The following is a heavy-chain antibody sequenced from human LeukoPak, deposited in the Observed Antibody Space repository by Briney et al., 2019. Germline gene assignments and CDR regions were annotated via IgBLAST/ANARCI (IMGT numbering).Heavy chain of an antibody. CDR3: ARLRHIPRRTLNFDY. CDR2: INHSGST. D-gene: IGHD1-7*01. CDR1: GGSFSGYY. Sequence: SETLSLTCAVYGGSFSGYYWSWIRQPPGKGLEWIGEINHSGSTNYNPSLKSRVTISVDTSKNQFSLKLSSVTAADTAVYYCARLRHIPRRTLNFDYWGQGTLVTVSS. J-gene: IGHJ4*02. V-gene: IGHV4-34*01.